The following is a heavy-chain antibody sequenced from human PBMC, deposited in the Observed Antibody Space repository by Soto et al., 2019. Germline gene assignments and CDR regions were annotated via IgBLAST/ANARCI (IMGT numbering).Heavy chain of an antibody. D-gene: IGHD6-6*01. CDR2: ISGSGGST. J-gene: IGHJ4*02. V-gene: IGHV3-23*01. CDR1: GFTFNSYA. CDR3: AKLYDIASRLDY. Sequence: GGSLRLSCAASGFTFNSYAMTWVRQAPGKGLEWVSSISGSGGSTFYADSVKGRFTISRDNSENTLYLQMNSLRAEDTAVYYCAKLYDIASRLDYWGQGTLVTVSS.